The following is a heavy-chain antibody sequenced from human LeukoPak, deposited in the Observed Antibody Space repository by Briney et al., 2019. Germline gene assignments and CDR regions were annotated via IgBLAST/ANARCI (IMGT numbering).Heavy chain of an antibody. CDR2: ISYDGSNR. CDR3: ARANYYDSSGPGWY. V-gene: IGHV3-30*03. CDR1: GFTFSSYG. Sequence: PGGSLRLSCAVSGFTFSSYGMHWVRQAPGRGLEWVAVISYDGSNRYYADSVKGRFTISRDNSKNTLYLQLNSLRAEDTAVYYCARANYYDSSGPGWYWGQGTLVTVSS. D-gene: IGHD3-22*01. J-gene: IGHJ4*02.